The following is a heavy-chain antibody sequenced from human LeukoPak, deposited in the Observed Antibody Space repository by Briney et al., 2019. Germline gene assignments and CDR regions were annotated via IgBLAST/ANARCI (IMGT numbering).Heavy chain of an antibody. V-gene: IGHV3-11*01. D-gene: IGHD5-12*01. CDR1: GFTFSDYY. CDR2: ISGSGGST. CDR3: ARVAPLPSYAFDI. J-gene: IGHJ3*02. Sequence: GGSLRLSCAASGFTFSDYYMSWIRQAPGKGLEWVSAISGSGGSTYYADSVKGRFTISRDNAKNSLYLQMNSLRAEDTAVYYCARVAPLPSYAFDIWGQGTMVTVSS.